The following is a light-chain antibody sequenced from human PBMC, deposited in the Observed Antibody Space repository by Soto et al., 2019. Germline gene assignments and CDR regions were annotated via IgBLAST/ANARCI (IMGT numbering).Light chain of an antibody. J-gene: IGLJ1*01. V-gene: IGLV2-14*01. CDR2: EVT. CDR3: SSYSSKTPPYV. CDR1: SGDIGSYNY. Sequence: QSVLTQPASVSGSPGQSITISCTGTSGDIGSYNYVSWYQQHPGRAPRLLILEVTNRPSGVPDRFSGSKSGNTASLIIRGLQAEDEADYFCSSYSSKTPPYVFGTGTKVTVL.